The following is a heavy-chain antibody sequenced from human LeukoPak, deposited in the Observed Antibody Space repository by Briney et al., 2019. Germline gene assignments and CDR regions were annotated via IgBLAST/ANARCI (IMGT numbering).Heavy chain of an antibody. V-gene: IGHV4-59*08. Sequence: PSETLSLTCTVSGGSISSYYWSWIRQPPGKGLEWIGYIYYSGSTNYNPSLKSRVTISVDTSKNQFSLKLSSVTAADTAVYYCARRLYSGSYPSLAFDIWGQGTMVTVSS. CDR1: GGSISSYY. CDR3: ARRLYSGSYPSLAFDI. J-gene: IGHJ3*02. CDR2: IYYSGST. D-gene: IGHD1-26*01.